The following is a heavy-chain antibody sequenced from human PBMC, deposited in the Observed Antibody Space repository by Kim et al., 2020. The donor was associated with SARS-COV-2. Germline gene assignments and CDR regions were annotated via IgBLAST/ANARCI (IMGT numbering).Heavy chain of an antibody. D-gene: IGHD1-26*01. Sequence: ASVKVSCKASGHTFRDYYVHWMRQAPGQGFEWMGTSAPDGGSEIYAPKFQGRVTMTRDASTSTVYMQLNGLRSEDTAVYYCARHGRRDGFDGRPWFDPWG. J-gene: IGHJ5*02. CDR1: GHTFRDYY. CDR3: ARHGRRDGFDGRPWFDP. V-gene: IGHV1-46*01. CDR2: SAPDGGSE.